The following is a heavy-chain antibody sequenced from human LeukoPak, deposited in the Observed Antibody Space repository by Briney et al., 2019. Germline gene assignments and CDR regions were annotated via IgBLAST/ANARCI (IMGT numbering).Heavy chain of an antibody. V-gene: IGHV3-53*04. CDR3: ARSRGSYLEYFDY. CDR1: GFTVSANY. Sequence: PGGSLRLSCAASGFTVSANYMSWVRQAPGKGLEWGSVIYSGGSTYYADSVKGRFTISRHNSINTLYLQMNSLRAEDTAVYYCARSRGSYLEYFDYWGQGTLVTVSS. J-gene: IGHJ4*02. D-gene: IGHD1-26*01. CDR2: IYSGGST.